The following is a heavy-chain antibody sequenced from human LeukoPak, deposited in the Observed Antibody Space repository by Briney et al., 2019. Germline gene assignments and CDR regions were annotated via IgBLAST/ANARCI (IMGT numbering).Heavy chain of an antibody. CDR2: ISAYNGNT. Sequence: ASVKVSCKASGYTFTSYGISWVRQAPGQGLEWMGWISAYNGNTNYAQKLQGRVTTTTDTSTSTAYMELRSLRSDDTAVYYCARERYCSGGSCYALNGFDIWGQGTMVTVSS. J-gene: IGHJ3*02. D-gene: IGHD2-15*01. CDR1: GYTFTSYG. V-gene: IGHV1-18*01. CDR3: ARERYCSGGSCYALNGFDI.